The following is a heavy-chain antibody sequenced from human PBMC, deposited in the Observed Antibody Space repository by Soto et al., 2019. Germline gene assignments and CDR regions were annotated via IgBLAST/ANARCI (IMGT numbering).Heavy chain of an antibody. D-gene: IGHD1-20*01. CDR3: ARVAYNRNDMDY. J-gene: IGHJ4*02. Sequence: PSETLSLTCAVSGGSISSGGYSWSWIRQPPGKGLEWIGYIYHSGGTYYTPSLKSRVTISVDRSKNQCSLKLTSVTAADTAVDYGARVAYNRNDMDYWGRGTLVTDSS. CDR1: GGSISSGGYS. CDR2: IYHSGGT. V-gene: IGHV4-30-2*01.